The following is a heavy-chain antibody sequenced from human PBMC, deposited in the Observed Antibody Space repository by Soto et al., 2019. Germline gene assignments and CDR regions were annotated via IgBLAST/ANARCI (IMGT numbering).Heavy chain of an antibody. CDR1: GGSISSGGYY. CDR2: IYYSGST. D-gene: IGHD2-15*01. Sequence: PSETLSLTCTVSGGSISSGGYYWSWIRQHPGKGLEWIGCIYYSGSTYYNPSLKSRVTISVDTSKNQFSLKLSSVTAADTAVYYCARKEGGIFCSGGSCYPHDAFDIWGQGTMVTVSS. J-gene: IGHJ3*02. V-gene: IGHV4-39*01. CDR3: ARKEGGIFCSGGSCYPHDAFDI.